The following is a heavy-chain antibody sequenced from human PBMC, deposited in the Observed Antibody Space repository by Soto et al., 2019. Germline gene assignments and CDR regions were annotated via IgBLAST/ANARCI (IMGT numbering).Heavy chain of an antibody. CDR2: INWSGGST. Sequence: EVQLVESGGGVVRPGGSLRLSCAASRFTFDDYGMSWVRQAPGKGLEWVSGINWSGGSTGYADSVKGRFTISRDNAKNSLYLQMNSLRGEDTALYHCAGVVDPNYYYYYMDVWGKGTTVTVSS. CDR1: RFTFDDYG. V-gene: IGHV3-20*01. J-gene: IGHJ6*03. CDR3: AGVVDPNYYYYYMDV.